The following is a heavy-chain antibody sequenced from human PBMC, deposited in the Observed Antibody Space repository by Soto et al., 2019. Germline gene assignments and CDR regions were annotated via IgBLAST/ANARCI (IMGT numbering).Heavy chain of an antibody. D-gene: IGHD6-6*01. V-gene: IGHV1-69*13. Sequence: SVKVSCKASGGTFSSYAISWVRQAPGQGLEWMGGIIPIFGTANYAQKFQGRVTITADESTSTAYMELSSLRSEDTAVYYCAGREYSSSSGIYYYYGMDVWGQGTTVTVSS. CDR3: AGREYSSSSGIYYYYGMDV. CDR2: IIPIFGTA. J-gene: IGHJ6*02. CDR1: GGTFSSYA.